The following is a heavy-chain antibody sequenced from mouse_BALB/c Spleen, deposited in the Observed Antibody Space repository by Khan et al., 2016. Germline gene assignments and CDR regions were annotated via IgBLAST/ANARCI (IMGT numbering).Heavy chain of an antibody. D-gene: IGHD2-3*01. CDR2: ISYSGST. CDR1: GDSITSGY. Sequence: QLQESGPSLVKPSQTLSLTCSVTGDSITSGYWNWIRKFPGNKLEYMGYISYSGSTYYNPSIKSRISITRDTSKNQYYLQLNSVTSEDSATYCCARYDGSSFDYWGQGTTLTVSS. J-gene: IGHJ2*01. V-gene: IGHV3-8*02. CDR3: ARYDGSSFDY.